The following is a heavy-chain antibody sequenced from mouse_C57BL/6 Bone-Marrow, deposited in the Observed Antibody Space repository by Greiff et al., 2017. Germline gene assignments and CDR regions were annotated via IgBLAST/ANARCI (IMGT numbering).Heavy chain of an antibody. D-gene: IGHD2-2*01. J-gene: IGHJ3*01. V-gene: IGHV1-9*01. CDR2: ILPGSGSP. CDR1: GYTFSSYW. Sequence: VQLQQSGAELMKPGASVKISCQATGYTFSSYWIEWVKQRPGHGLEWIGEILPGSGSPNYNEKFKGKATFTADTSSTTAYMHLSSLTSEDSAVYYCAREAIYCGSGGFAYWGQGTLVTVSA. CDR3: AREAIYCGSGGFAY.